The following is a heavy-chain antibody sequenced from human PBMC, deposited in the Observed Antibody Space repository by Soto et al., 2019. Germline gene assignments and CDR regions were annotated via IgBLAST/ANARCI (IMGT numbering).Heavy chain of an antibody. CDR3: ARDTQHTYYDFLTGYTLGAFDI. J-gene: IGHJ3*02. V-gene: IGHV1-46*01. Sequence: ASVQVSCEASVYTFTSYYMHWVRQPPGQGLECRGIINSSGGSASYAQKLQGRVTMTRDTSPSTAYLALRSLRSQDTAVGDCARDTQHTYYDFLTGYTLGAFDIWCQGTMVTVSS. CDR2: INSSGGSA. D-gene: IGHD3-9*01. CDR1: VYTFTSYY.